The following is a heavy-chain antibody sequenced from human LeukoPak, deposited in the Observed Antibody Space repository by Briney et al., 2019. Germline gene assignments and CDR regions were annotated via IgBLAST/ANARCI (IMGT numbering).Heavy chain of an antibody. D-gene: IGHD3-10*01. CDR3: ARDGASITMVRGVRNYYYGMDV. CDR1: GFTFSSYS. J-gene: IGHJ6*02. CDR2: ISSSSSTI. V-gene: IGHV3-48*02. Sequence: PGGSLRLSCAASGFTFSSYSMNWVRQAPGKGLEWVSYISSSSSTIYYADSVKGRFTISRDNAKNSLYLQMNSLRDEDTAVYYCARDGASITMVRGVRNYYYGMDVWGQGTTVTVSS.